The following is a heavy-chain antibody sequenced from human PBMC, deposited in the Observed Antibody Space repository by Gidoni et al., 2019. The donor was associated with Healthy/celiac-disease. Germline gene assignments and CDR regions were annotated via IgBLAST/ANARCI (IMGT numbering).Heavy chain of an antibody. D-gene: IGHD6-13*01. Sequence: EVQLVESGVGLVKPGGSLRLSCAASGFTFSSYSMNWVRQAPGKGLEWVESISSSSSYIYYADSVKGRFTISRDNAKNSLYLQMNSLRAEDTAVYYCARGAAAGTRGFAWINDYWGQGTLVTVSS. CDR3: ARGAAAGTRGFAWINDY. CDR1: GFTFSSYS. CDR2: ISSSSSYI. J-gene: IGHJ4*02. V-gene: IGHV3-21*01.